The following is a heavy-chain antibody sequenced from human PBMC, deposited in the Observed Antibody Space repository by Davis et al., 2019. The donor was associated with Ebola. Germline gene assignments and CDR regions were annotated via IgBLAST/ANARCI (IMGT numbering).Heavy chain of an antibody. CDR3: ARDLEYSSSSVYYYYGMDV. CDR1: GCTFSSYA. CDR2: IIPIFGTA. V-gene: IGHV1-69*13. D-gene: IGHD6-6*01. J-gene: IGHJ6*02. Sequence: SVKVSCKASGCTFSSYAISWVRQAPGQGLEWMGGIIPIFGTANYAQQFQGRVTITADESTSTAYMELSSLRSEDTAVYYCARDLEYSSSSVYYYYGMDVWGQGTTVTVSS.